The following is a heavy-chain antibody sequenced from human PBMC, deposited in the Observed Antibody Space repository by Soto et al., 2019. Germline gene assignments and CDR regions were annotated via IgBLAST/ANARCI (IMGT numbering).Heavy chain of an antibody. D-gene: IGHD3-16*01. CDR1: GYTFTSYD. CDR2: MNPNSGNT. V-gene: IGHV1-8*01. CDR3: ARGGDFQGCSY. Sequence: QVQLVQSGAEVKKPGASVKVSCKASGYTFTSYDINWVRQATGQGLEWMGWMNPNSGNTGYAQKCQGRVTMTRDPSASTAYIELSSLRSEDTAVYHCARGGDFQGCSYWGQGTLVSVSS. J-gene: IGHJ4*02.